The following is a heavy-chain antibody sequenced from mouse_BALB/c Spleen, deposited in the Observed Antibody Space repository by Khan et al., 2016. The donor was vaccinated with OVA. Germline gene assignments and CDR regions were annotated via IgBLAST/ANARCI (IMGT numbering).Heavy chain of an antibody. Sequence: EVELVESGGGLVKPGGSLKLSCAASGFTFSDYYMYWVRQTPEKRLEWVATISDGGSYTYYPDSVKGRFTISRDDVKNNLYLQLSSLKSEDTAMYYCARGFYGGPFTYWGQGTLVTASA. V-gene: IGHV5-4*02. CDR2: ISDGGSYT. D-gene: IGHD1-1*02. CDR3: ARGFYGGPFTY. CDR1: GFTFSDYY. J-gene: IGHJ3*01.